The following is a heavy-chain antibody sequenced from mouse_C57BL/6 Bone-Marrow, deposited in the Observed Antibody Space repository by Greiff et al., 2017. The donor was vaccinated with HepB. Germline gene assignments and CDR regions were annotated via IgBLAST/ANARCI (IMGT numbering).Heavy chain of an antibody. Sequence: EVKLVESGGGLVKPGGSLKLSCAASGFTFSSYAMSWVRQTPEKRLEWVATISDGGSYTYYPDNVKGRFTISRDNAKNNLYLQMSHLKSEDTAMYHCASGLGRGYFDYWGQGTTLTVSS. D-gene: IGHD4-1*01. V-gene: IGHV5-4*03. CDR1: GFTFSSYA. CDR3: ASGLGRGYFDY. J-gene: IGHJ2*01. CDR2: ISDGGSYT.